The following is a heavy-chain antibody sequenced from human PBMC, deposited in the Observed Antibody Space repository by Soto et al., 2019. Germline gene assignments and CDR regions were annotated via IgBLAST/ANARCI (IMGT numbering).Heavy chain of an antibody. J-gene: IGHJ6*02. Sequence: GGSLRLSCVASGFTFSSYAMSWVRQAPGKGLEWVSAISGSGGSTYYADSVKGRFTISRDNSKNTLYLQMNSLRAEDTAVYYCAKRVTTVKNYYYYGMDVWDQGTTVTVSS. CDR1: GFTFSSYA. CDR2: ISGSGGST. CDR3: AKRVTTVKNYYYYGMDV. V-gene: IGHV3-23*01. D-gene: IGHD4-17*01.